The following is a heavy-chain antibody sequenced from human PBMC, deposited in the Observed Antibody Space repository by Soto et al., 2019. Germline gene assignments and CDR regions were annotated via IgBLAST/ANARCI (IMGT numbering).Heavy chain of an antibody. CDR1: GGSISSGGYY. Sequence: SETLSLTCTVSGGSISSGGYYWSWIRQYPGKGLEWIGYVYYSGGTHYNPSLQSRVTVSVDTSRHQFSLRLTSVTAADTAVYYCARDSAWYYFDSWGQGTLVTVSS. CDR3: ARDSAWYYFDS. V-gene: IGHV4-31*03. CDR2: VYYSGGT. D-gene: IGHD2-8*02. J-gene: IGHJ4*02.